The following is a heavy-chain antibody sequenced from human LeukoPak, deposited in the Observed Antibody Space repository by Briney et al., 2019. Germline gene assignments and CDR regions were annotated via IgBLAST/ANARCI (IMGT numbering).Heavy chain of an antibody. D-gene: IGHD6-19*01. CDR2: ISGSGGST. CDR1: GFTFSSYA. Sequence: GGSLRLSCAASGFTFSSYATSRVRQAPGKGLEWVSAISGSGGSTYYADSVKGRFTISRDNSKNTLYLQMNSLRAEDTAVYYCAKDRKAVADEGDYWGQGTLVTVSS. V-gene: IGHV3-23*01. J-gene: IGHJ4*02. CDR3: AKDRKAVADEGDY.